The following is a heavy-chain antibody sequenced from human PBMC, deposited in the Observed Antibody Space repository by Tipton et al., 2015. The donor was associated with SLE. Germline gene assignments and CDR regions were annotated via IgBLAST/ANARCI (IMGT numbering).Heavy chain of an antibody. Sequence: TLSLTCAVYGGSFSGYYWSWIRQPPGKGLEWIGSIYYSGSTYYNPSLKSRVTISVDTSKNQFSLKLSSVTAADTAVYYCAREVGGYWFDPWGQGTLVTVSS. CDR2: IYYSGST. D-gene: IGHD3-22*01. V-gene: IGHV4-34*01. J-gene: IGHJ5*02. CDR3: AREVGGYWFDP. CDR1: GGSFSGYY.